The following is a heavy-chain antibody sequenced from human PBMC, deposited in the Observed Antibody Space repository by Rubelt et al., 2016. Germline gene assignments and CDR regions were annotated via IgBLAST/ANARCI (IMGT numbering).Heavy chain of an antibody. J-gene: IGHJ6*02. Sequence: GGGVVQPGRSLRLSCAASGFTFTSYAIHWVRQAPGKGLEWVAVISYDGSNKYYADSVKGRFTISRDNSMNTLYLQMNSLRAEDTAVYYCARDRITIAGMVTLDNYGMDVWGQGTTVTVSS. CDR1: GFTFTSYA. CDR2: ISYDGSNK. CDR3: ARDRITIAGMVTLDNYGMDV. V-gene: IGHV3-30*04. D-gene: IGHD3-3*01.